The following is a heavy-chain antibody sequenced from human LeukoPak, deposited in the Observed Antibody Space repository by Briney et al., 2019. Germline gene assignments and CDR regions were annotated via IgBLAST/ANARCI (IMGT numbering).Heavy chain of an antibody. D-gene: IGHD6-13*01. Sequence: SETLSLTCTVSGGSISSYYWSWIRQPPGKGLEWIGEINHSGSTNYNPSLKSRVTISVDTSKNQFSLKLSSVTAADTAVYYCARIRIAAAGARTKGLPPVFPWGQGTLVTVSS. V-gene: IGHV4-34*01. CDR1: GGSISSYY. CDR3: ARIRIAAAGARTKGLPPVFP. CDR2: INHSGST. J-gene: IGHJ5*02.